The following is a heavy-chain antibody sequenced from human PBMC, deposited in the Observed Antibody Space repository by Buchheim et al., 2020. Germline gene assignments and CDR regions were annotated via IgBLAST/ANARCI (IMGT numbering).Heavy chain of an antibody. CDR3: ATRVPLYGFDV. Sequence: EVQLLESGGDLVQPGGSLRLSCAGSGSAFPSYAVGWVRQAPGKGLEWVSVIESTGVDKHYADAVKGRFTLHRDSSQNMVYLQMSSLRAEDTAIYYCATRVPLYGFDVWGQGTT. CDR1: GSAFPSYA. J-gene: IGHJ6*02. CDR2: IESTGVDK. V-gene: IGHV3-23*05.